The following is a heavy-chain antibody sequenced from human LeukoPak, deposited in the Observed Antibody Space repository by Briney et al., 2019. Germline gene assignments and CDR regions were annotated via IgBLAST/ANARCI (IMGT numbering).Heavy chain of an antibody. CDR2: INPAGGST. D-gene: IGHD4-17*01. J-gene: IGHJ4*02. Sequence: GASVKGSCKASGYTFTNYYIHWVRQAPGQGLEWMGMINPAGGSTGYAQKFQGRVTMTRDTSTSTVYMELSSLRSEDTAVYYCARYNGDLTGGFDYWGQGTLVTVSS. CDR3: ARYNGDLTGGFDY. CDR1: GYTFTNYY. V-gene: IGHV1-46*01.